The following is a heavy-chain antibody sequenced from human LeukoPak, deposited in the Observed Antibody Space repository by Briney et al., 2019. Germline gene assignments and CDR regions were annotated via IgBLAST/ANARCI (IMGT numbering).Heavy chain of an antibody. D-gene: IGHD3-22*01. CDR1: GGTFSSYG. CDR3: ARGDGEYYYDRSGYYYDY. CDR2: INPNSGGT. Sequence: ASVKVSCKASGGTFSSYGISWVRQAPGQGLEWMGWINPNSGGTNYAQKFQGRVTMTRDTSISTAYMELSSLRSDDTAMYYCARGDGEYYYDRSGYYYDYWGQGTLVTVSS. J-gene: IGHJ4*02. V-gene: IGHV1-2*02.